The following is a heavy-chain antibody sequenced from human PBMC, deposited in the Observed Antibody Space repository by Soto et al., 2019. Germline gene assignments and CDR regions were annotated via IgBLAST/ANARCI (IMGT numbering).Heavy chain of an antibody. Sequence: GXSVKVSCKASVYTFTSYGISWVRQAPGQGLEWMGWISAYNGNTNYAQKLQGRVTMTTDTSTSTAYMELRSLRSDDTAVYYCARAPPFIYSSSQQAYGMDVWGQGTTVTVSS. V-gene: IGHV1-18*04. CDR2: ISAYNGNT. J-gene: IGHJ6*02. CDR1: VYTFTSYG. CDR3: ARAPPFIYSSSQQAYGMDV. D-gene: IGHD6-6*01.